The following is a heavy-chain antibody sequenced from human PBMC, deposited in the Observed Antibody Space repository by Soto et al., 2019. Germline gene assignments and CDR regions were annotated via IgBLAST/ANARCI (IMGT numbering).Heavy chain of an antibody. Sequence: GGSLRLSCAASGFTFSGYAMSWVRQAPGKGLEWVSAIIGSGGSTYYADSVKGRFAISRDNSKNTLYLQMNSLRAEDTAVYYCAKDGRGGFDYWGQGTLVTVSS. V-gene: IGHV3-23*01. J-gene: IGHJ4*02. CDR1: GFTFSGYA. CDR3: AKDGRGGFDY. D-gene: IGHD3-10*01. CDR2: IIGSGGST.